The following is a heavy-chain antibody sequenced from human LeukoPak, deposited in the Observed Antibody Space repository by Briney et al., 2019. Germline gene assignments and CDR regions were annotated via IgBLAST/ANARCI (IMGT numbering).Heavy chain of an antibody. V-gene: IGHV3-30*02. CDR2: IRYDGSNK. J-gene: IGHJ4*02. CDR1: GFTFSSYG. D-gene: IGHD1-26*01. CDR3: AKTMIKMGATTQRLDY. Sequence: GGALRLSCAASGFTFSSYGMHWVRQAPGKGLEWVAFIRYDGSNKYYADSVKGRFTISRDNSKNTLYLQMNSLRAEDTAVYYCAKTMIKMGATTQRLDYWGQGTLVTVSS.